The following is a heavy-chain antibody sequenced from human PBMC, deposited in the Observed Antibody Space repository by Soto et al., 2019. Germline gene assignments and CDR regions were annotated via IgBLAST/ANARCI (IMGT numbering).Heavy chain of an antibody. D-gene: IGHD6-19*01. CDR1: GGSFSTNE. J-gene: IGHJ5*02. V-gene: IGHV1-69*01. CDR3: ARARYSSRWGTFDS. CDR2: IFPNVGTA. Sequence: QVHLVQSGAEVKRPGSSVKVSCKAFGGSFSTNEIDWVRQAPGQGLEWMGRIFPNVGTADYAQKFQGRLTVIADESTTTVNMQLSRLTSADTAVYFCARARYSSRWGTFDSWGQGTQVAVSS.